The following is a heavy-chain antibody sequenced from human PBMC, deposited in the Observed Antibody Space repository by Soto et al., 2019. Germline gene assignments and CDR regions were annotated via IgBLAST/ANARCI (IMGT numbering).Heavy chain of an antibody. D-gene: IGHD5-12*01. Sequence: SVTVSCKASGGPFSNDIITWVRQAPGQGLEWMGRIIPLLNIANYAQKFQGRVTITADRSTGTAYMELNSLRSEDTAVYYCARDSPIGSTFSGYDAIDYWGQGTLVTVSS. CDR3: ARDSPIGSTFSGYDAIDY. V-gene: IGHV1-69*04. J-gene: IGHJ4*02. CDR1: GGPFSNDI. CDR2: IIPLLNIA.